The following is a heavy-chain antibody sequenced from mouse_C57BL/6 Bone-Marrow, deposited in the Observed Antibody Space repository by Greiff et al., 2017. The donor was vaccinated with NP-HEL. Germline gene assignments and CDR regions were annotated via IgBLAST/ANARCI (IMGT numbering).Heavy chain of an antibody. J-gene: IGHJ2*01. V-gene: IGHV1-69*01. CDR2: IDPSDSYT. CDR3: ARSGFHYYGSSSDY. Sequence: QVQLKQPGAELVMPGASVKLSCKASGYTFTSYWMHWVKQRPGQGLEWIGEIDPSDSYTNYNQKFKGKSTLTVDKSSSTAYMQLSSLTSEDSAVYYCARSGFHYYGSSSDYWGQGTTLTVSS. D-gene: IGHD1-1*01. CDR1: GYTFTSYW.